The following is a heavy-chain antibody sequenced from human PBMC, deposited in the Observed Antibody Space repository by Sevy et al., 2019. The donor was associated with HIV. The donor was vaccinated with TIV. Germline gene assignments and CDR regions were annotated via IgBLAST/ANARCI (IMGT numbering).Heavy chain of an antibody. J-gene: IGHJ6*02. CDR3: ARGMTTGRNPAHQYYGMGV. D-gene: IGHD1-1*01. V-gene: IGHV3-23*02. Sequence: GGSLRLSCAASGFTFTDYAMTWVRQAPGKGLEWVSAISGTGSSTYLGDSVKGRFTIFRDNSKKSLFMRINSVRAEDTAVYFCARGMTTGRNPAHQYYGMGVWGQGTTVTVSS. CDR2: ISGTGSST. CDR1: GFTFTDYA.